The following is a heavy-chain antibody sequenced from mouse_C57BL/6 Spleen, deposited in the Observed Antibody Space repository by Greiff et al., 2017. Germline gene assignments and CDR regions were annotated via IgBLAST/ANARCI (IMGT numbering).Heavy chain of an antibody. CDR3: ARSEFITTVVAVDY. CDR2: INPSSGYT. CDR1: GYTFTSYT. D-gene: IGHD1-1*01. J-gene: IGHJ2*01. Sequence: VQLQQSGAELARPGASVKMSCKASGYTFTSYTMHWVKQRPGQGLEWIGYINPSSGYTKYNQKFKDKATLTADKSSSTAYMKLSSLTSEDSAVYYCARSEFITTVVAVDYWGQGTTLTVSS. V-gene: IGHV1-4*01.